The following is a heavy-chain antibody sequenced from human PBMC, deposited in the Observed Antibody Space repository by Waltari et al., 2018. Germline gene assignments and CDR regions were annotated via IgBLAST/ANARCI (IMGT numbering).Heavy chain of an antibody. Sequence: EVQLVESGGGLVQPGGSLRLSCAASGFTFSSYSMNWVRQAPGQGREWVSYISSSSTIYYADSVKGRFTISRDNAKNSLYLQMNSLRAEDTAVYYCARVAGGQNYYDSSGSQYYFDYWGQGTLVTVSS. CDR1: GFTFSSYS. CDR3: ARVAGGQNYYDSSGSQYYFDY. CDR2: ISSSSTI. J-gene: IGHJ4*02. D-gene: IGHD3-22*01. V-gene: IGHV3-48*04.